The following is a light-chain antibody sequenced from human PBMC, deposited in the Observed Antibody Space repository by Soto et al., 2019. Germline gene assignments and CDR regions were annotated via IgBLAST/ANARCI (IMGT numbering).Light chain of an antibody. CDR2: EVS. V-gene: IGLV2-14*01. Sequence: QSVSVSGSPGQSITISCTGTTSDVGGYNFVSWYQLHPGKAPKLMIFEVSNRPSGVSNRFSGSKSGNTASLTISGLQAEDEADYYCSSYTSSGTRVFGTGTKVTVL. J-gene: IGLJ1*01. CDR1: TSDVGGYNF. CDR3: SSYTSSGTRV.